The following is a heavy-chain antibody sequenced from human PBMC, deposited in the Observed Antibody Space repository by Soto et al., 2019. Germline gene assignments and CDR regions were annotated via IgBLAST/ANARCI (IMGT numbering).Heavy chain of an antibody. V-gene: IGHV3-11*01. J-gene: IGHJ6*02. CDR2: ISSSGSTI. CDR3: VLVPAASDLYYYYYGMDV. Sequence: QVQLVESGGGLVKPGGSLRLSCAASGFTFSDYYMSWIRQAPGKGLEWVSYISSSGSTIYYADSVKGRFTISRDNAENSLYLQMNSLRAEDTAVYYCVLVPAASDLYYYYYGMDVWGQGTTVTVSS. D-gene: IGHD2-2*01. CDR1: GFTFSDYY.